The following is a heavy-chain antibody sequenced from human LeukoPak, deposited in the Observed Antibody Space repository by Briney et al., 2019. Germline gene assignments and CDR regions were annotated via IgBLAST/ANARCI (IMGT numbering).Heavy chain of an antibody. J-gene: IGHJ4*02. D-gene: IGHD6-19*01. Sequence: GGSLRLSCAASGFIFSSYNMTWVRQAPGKGLEWVSFISSRSSYIYYADSVKGRFTISRDNAKNSLYLQMNSLRGEDTAVYYCARAEAVAAPPDSWGQGTLVTVSS. CDR1: GFIFSSYN. CDR2: ISSRSSYI. CDR3: ARAEAVAAPPDS. V-gene: IGHV3-21*01.